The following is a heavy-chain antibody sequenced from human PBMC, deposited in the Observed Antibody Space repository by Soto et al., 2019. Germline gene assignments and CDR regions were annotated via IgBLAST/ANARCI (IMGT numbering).Heavy chain of an antibody. CDR1: GFTFSSYN. D-gene: IGHD1-1*01. CDR3: AKDMERMDLPDY. Sequence: QVQLVESGGGVVQPGRSLRLSCAATGFTFSSYNMHWVRQAPGKGLEWVAVMSYEGTNTYYADSVKGRFTISRDNSKNALNLQMKSLRVEDTAVYYCAKDMERMDLPDYWGQGTLVTVSS. V-gene: IGHV3-30*18. CDR2: MSYEGTNT. J-gene: IGHJ4*02.